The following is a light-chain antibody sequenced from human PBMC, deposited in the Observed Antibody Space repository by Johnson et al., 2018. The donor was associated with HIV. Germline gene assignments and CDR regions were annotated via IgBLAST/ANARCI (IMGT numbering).Light chain of an antibody. Sequence: HSVLTQPPSVSAAPGQKVTFSCSGSSSNIGENFVSWYQHLPGTAPKLLIYENNKRPSGIPDRFSGSKSGTSATLGITGLQTGDDADYYCGTWDSSLSAHFVFGTGTKITVL. J-gene: IGLJ1*01. CDR1: SSNIGENF. CDR2: ENN. V-gene: IGLV1-51*02. CDR3: GTWDSSLSAHFV.